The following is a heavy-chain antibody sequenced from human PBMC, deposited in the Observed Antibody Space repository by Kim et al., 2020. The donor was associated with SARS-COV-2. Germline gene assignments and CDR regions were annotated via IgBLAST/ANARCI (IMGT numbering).Heavy chain of an antibody. J-gene: IGHJ5*02. CDR2: ISYDGTIQ. V-gene: IGHV3-30*18. D-gene: IGHD2-2*01. CDR1: GLTFRNYG. CDR3: AKGPIAVVSGGKMWLDP. Sequence: GGSLRLSCAASGLTFRNYGMNWVRQAPGKGLEWVADISYDGTIQYYGDSVEGRFTISRDNSKNTLYLQMNSLRLEDTAVYYCAKGPIAVVSGGKMWLDPWGQGTLVTVSS.